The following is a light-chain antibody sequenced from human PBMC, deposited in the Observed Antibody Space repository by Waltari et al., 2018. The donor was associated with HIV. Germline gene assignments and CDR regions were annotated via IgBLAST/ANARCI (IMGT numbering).Light chain of an antibody. CDR3: HVWDVDSDPREV. CDR2: DDS. V-gene: IGLV3-21*02. Sequence: SYVLTQPLSVSVAPGQTAMITCGGNDIGSKSVHWYRQRPGQAPVLVVYDDSDRPSGIPERFSGSNSGNTATLTITRVEVGDEADYYCHVWDVDSDPREVFGGGTKLTVL. CDR1: DIGSKS. J-gene: IGLJ2*01.